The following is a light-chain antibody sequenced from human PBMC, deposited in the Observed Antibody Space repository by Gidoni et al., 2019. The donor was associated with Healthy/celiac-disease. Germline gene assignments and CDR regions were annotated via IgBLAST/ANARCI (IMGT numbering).Light chain of an antibody. V-gene: IGLV1-40*01. CDR3: QSYDSSLSGSWV. J-gene: IGLJ3*02. CDR1: SSNIGAGYD. Sequence: QSVLTQPPSVSRAPGQRVTISCTGRSSNIGAGYDVPWYQQLPGTAPKLLIYGTSNRPSGGPDRVSGSKSGTSAALAITGLQAEDEADYYCQSYDSSLSGSWVFGGGTKLTVL. CDR2: GTS.